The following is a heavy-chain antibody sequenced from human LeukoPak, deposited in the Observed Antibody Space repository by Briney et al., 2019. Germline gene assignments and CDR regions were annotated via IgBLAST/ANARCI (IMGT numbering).Heavy chain of an antibody. J-gene: IGHJ4*02. CDR1: GFTCSVSV. V-gene: IGHV3-64*01. CDR3: ARDLSGGGLDY. CDR2: ISSNGGST. D-gene: IGHD3-10*01. Sequence: GGSLRLSCAASGFTCSVSVMHWVRQAPGKGLEYVSVISSNGGSTSYANSVKGRFTISRDNSKNTLYLQMGSLRAEDMAVYYCARDLSGGGLDYWGQGTLVTVSS.